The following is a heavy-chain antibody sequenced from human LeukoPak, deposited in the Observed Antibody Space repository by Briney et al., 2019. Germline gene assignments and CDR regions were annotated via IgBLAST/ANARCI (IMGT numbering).Heavy chain of an antibody. CDR1: GFPFSSYD. CDR2: NRSNGGSI. Sequence: GGSLRLSCAASGFPFSSYDMHWVRPAPGKGLEYVSANRSNGGSISHANSVKGRFPISRDNSKNTLYLQMGSLRAEHMAVYYCARETGIVVRGGDYWGQGTLVTVSS. V-gene: IGHV3-64*01. J-gene: IGHJ4*02. CDR3: ARETGIVVRGGDY. D-gene: IGHD6-19*01.